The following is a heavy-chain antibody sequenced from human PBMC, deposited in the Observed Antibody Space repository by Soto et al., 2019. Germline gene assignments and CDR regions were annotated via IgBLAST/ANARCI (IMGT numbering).Heavy chain of an antibody. J-gene: IGHJ4*02. D-gene: IGHD3-9*01. CDR1: GFAFRNYG. CDR3: AKDTFDVPPGFDY. V-gene: IGHV3-23*01. CDR2: ISGSGGST. Sequence: EVQLLGSGGGLVHPGGSLRLSCAASGFAFRNYGMSWVRQAPGKGRKWVSTISGSGGSTYYADSVKGRFTISRDNSKNTLYLQMNSLRAEDTAIYYCAKDTFDVPPGFDYWGQGTLVTVSS.